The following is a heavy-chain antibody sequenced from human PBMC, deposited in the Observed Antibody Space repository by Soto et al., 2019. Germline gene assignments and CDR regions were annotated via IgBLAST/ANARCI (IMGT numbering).Heavy chain of an antibody. D-gene: IGHD1-26*01. CDR3: ARTHSGSYYSVFNY. CDR2: IYRSGTT. V-gene: IGHV4-38-2*01. Sequence: SETLCLTCVVSNFSISSGYGWGWIRQSPGKGLEWIASIYRSGTTSYNPSLKSRVTISVDPSKNQFSLMLTAVTAADTAVYYCARTHSGSYYSVFNYWGRGSLVTVSS. J-gene: IGHJ4*02. CDR1: NFSISSGYG.